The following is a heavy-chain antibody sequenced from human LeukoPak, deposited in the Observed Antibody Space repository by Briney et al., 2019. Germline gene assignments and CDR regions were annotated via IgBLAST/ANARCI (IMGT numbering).Heavy chain of an antibody. CDR2: ISGSGGST. CDR3: AREPCTSTSCHVDY. V-gene: IGHV3-23*01. J-gene: IGHJ4*02. CDR1: GFTFSSYA. Sequence: GGSLRLSCEASGFTFSSYAMSWVRQAPGKGLEWVSAISGSGGSTFYADSVKGRFTISRDNSKSTLYLQMNSLRAEDTAVYFCAREPCTSTSCHVDYWGQGTLVTVSS. D-gene: IGHD2-2*01.